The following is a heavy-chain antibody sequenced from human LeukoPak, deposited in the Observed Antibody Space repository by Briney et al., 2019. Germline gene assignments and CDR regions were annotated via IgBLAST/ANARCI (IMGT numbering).Heavy chain of an antibody. V-gene: IGHV3-7*03. CDR2: IKQDGSEK. J-gene: IGHJ4*02. CDR1: GFTFSGYW. Sequence: PGGSLRLSCAASGFTFSGYWMTWVRQAPGKGLEWVANIKQDGSEKYYVDSVKGRFTISRDNSRNTLYLQMNSLRAEDTAVYYCAKPARTDYADYWGQGTLVTVSS. CDR3: AKPARTDYADY. D-gene: IGHD1-14*01.